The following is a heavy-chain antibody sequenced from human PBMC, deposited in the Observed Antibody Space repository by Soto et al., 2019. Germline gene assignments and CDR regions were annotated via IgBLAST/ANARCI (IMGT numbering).Heavy chain of an antibody. CDR3: ARVLAYSSSWYWFDP. J-gene: IGHJ5*02. V-gene: IGHV4-4*02. CDR1: GGSISSSNW. CDR2: IYHSGST. Sequence: QVQLQESGPGLVKPSGTLSLTCAVSGGSISSSNWWSWVRQPPGKGLEWIGEIYHSGSTNYNPSLKSRVTISVDESKNQFSLKLSSVTAADTAVYYCARVLAYSSSWYWFDPWGQGTLVTVSS. D-gene: IGHD6-13*01.